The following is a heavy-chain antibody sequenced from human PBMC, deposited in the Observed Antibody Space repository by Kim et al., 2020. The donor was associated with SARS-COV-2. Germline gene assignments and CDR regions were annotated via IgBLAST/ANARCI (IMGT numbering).Heavy chain of an antibody. CDR2: ISSSSSYI. Sequence: GGSLRLSCAASGFTFSSYSMNWVRQAPGKGLEWDSSISSSSSYIYYADSVKGRFTISRDNAKNSLYLQMNSLRAEDTAVYYCARDSGSYYRDPDYWGQGTPATVSS. V-gene: IGHV3-21*01. CDR3: ARDSGSYYRDPDY. J-gene: IGHJ4*02. CDR1: GFTFSSYS. D-gene: IGHD1-26*01.